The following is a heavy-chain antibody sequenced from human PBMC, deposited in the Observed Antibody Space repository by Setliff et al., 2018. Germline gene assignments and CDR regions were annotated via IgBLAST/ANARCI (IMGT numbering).Heavy chain of an antibody. D-gene: IGHD5-18*01. J-gene: IGHJ6*03. CDR3: AREGVDTRSSTDYRYYMDV. CDR1: GGTFSSYG. V-gene: IGHV1-69*05. CDR2: TIPSFGST. Sequence: SVKVSCKASGGTFSSYGISWVRQAPGQGLEWMGGTIPSFGSTNYAQKFQGRITIITDESTSTAYMELSSLRTEDSAVYYCAREGVDTRSSTDYRYYMDVWGKGTTVTVSS.